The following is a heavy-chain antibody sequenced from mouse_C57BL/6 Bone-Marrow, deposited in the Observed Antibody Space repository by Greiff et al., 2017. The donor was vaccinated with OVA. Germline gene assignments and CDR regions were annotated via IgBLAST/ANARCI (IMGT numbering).Heavy chain of an antibody. D-gene: IGHD1-1*01. CDR2: IDPNSGGT. CDR1: GYTFTSYW. J-gene: IGHJ4*01. Sequence: QVQLQQPGAELVKPGASVKLSCKASGYTFTSYWMHWVKQRPGRGLEWIGRIDPNSGGTKYNEKFKGKATLTVDKPSSTAYMQLSSLTSEDSAVYYCARAAFITTVVPYAMDYWGQGTSVTVSS. CDR3: ARAAFITTVVPYAMDY. V-gene: IGHV1-72*01.